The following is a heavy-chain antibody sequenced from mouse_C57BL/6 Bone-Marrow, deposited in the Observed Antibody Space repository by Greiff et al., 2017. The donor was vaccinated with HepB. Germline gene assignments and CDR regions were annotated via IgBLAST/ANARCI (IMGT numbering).Heavy chain of an antibody. J-gene: IGHJ4*01. Sequence: VQLQQSGPELVKPGASVKIPCKASGYTFTDYNMDWVKQSHGKSLEWIGDINPNNGGTIYNQKFKGKATLTVDKSSSTAYMELRSLTSEDTAVYYCARPHYYGSSYAMDYWGQGTSVTVSS. CDR1: GYTFTDYN. CDR3: ARPHYYGSSYAMDY. D-gene: IGHD1-1*01. V-gene: IGHV1-18*01. CDR2: INPNNGGT.